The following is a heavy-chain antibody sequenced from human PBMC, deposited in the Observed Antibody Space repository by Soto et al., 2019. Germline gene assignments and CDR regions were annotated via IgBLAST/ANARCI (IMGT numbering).Heavy chain of an antibody. CDR1: GGSISSGDDY. D-gene: IGHD2-2*01. CDR3: AREGQVGYNWFDP. J-gene: IGHJ5*02. V-gene: IGHV4-30-4*01. Sequence: SETLSLTCTVSGGSISSGDDYWSWIRQPPGKGLEWIGYIYYSGSTYYDPSLKSRVTISVDTSKNQFSLKLSSVTAADTAVYNCAREGQVGYNWFDPWGQGTLVTVSS. CDR2: IYYSGST.